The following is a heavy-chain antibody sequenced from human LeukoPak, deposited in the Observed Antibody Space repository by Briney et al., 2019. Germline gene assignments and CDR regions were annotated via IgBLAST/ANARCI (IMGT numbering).Heavy chain of an antibody. CDR1: GFTFTTSW. J-gene: IGHJ5*02. V-gene: IGHV3-74*01. Sequence: GGSLRLSCAASGFTFTTSWMHWFRQAPGKGLVWVSRIESDGTSTTYADSVKGRFTISRDNAKNSLYLQMNSLRAEDTAVYYCARILSAYDPFDPWGQGTLVTVSS. CDR3: ARILSAYDPFDP. D-gene: IGHD5-12*01. CDR2: IESDGTST.